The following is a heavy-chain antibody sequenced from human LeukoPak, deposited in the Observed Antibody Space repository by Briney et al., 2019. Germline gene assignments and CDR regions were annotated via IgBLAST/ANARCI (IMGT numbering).Heavy chain of an antibody. V-gene: IGHV4-39*07. J-gene: IGHJ6*02. Sequence: SETLSLTCTVSGGSISSGGYYWSWIRQPPGKGLEWIGEINHSGSTNYNPSLKSRVTISVDTSKNQFSLKLSSVTAADTAVYYCARGLGGIAAAGSYGMDVWGQGTTVTVSS. CDR1: GGSISSGGYY. CDR2: INHSGST. CDR3: ARGLGGIAAAGSYGMDV. D-gene: IGHD6-13*01.